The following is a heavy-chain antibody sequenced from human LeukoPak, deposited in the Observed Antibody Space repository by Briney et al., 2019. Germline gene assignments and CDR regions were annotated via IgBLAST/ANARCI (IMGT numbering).Heavy chain of an antibody. Sequence: GASVKVSCKASGYTFTSYGISWVRQAPGQGLEWMGWISAYNGNTNYAQKLQGRVTMITDTSTSTAYMELRSLRSDDTAVYYCARDNPSGYGLYYFDYWGQGTLVTVSS. CDR1: GYTFTSYG. CDR2: ISAYNGNT. V-gene: IGHV1-18*01. D-gene: IGHD5-12*01. J-gene: IGHJ4*02. CDR3: ARDNPSGYGLYYFDY.